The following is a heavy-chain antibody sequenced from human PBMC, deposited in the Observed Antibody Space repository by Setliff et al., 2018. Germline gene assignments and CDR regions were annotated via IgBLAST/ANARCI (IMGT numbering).Heavy chain of an antibody. CDR1: GYTLSKYY. CDR3: AREDLYSSSLDY. D-gene: IGHD6-13*01. CDR2: INPSGGLT. Sequence: ASVKVSCKASGYTLSKYYMHWVRQAPGQGLEWMGIINPSGGLTKYAQKFQGRVTMTSDTSTNTVYLEVSSLRSEDTAVYYCAREDLYSSSLDYWGQGTLVTVSS. J-gene: IGHJ4*02. V-gene: IGHV1-46*01.